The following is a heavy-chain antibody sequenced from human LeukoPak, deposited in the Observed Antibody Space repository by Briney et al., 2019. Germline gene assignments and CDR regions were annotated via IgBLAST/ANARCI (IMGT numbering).Heavy chain of an antibody. CDR1: GYTFTGYY. Sequence: ASVKVSCKASGYTFTGYYMHWVRQAPGQGLEWMGWTNPNSGGTNYAQKFQGRVTMTRDTSISTAYMELSRLRSDDTAVYYCARDPARYSSSSGDYWGQGTLVTVSS. V-gene: IGHV1-2*02. J-gene: IGHJ4*02. CDR3: ARDPARYSSSSGDY. D-gene: IGHD6-6*01. CDR2: TNPNSGGT.